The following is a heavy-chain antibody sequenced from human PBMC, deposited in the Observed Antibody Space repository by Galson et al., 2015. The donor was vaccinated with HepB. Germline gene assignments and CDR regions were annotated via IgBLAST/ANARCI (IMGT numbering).Heavy chain of an antibody. CDR3: AKANYGDFDWYFDL. CDR2: INGSGGST. J-gene: IGHJ2*01. V-gene: IGHV3-23*01. D-gene: IGHD4-17*01. Sequence: GKVLEWVSAINGSGGSTYYADSVKGRFTISRDNSKNTLYLQMNSLRAEDTAVYYCAKANYGDFDWYFDLWGRGTLVTVSS.